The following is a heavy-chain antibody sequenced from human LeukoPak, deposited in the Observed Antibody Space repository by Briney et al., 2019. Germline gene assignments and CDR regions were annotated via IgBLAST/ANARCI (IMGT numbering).Heavy chain of an antibody. CDR3: ARGTYQLRYSPNGRGVFDY. CDR2: INPNSGGT. D-gene: IGHD2-2*02. V-gene: IGHV1-2*02. J-gene: IGHJ4*02. CDR1: GYTSTGYY. Sequence: ASVKVSCKASGYTSTGYYMHWVRQAPGQGLEWMGWINPNSGGTNYAQKFQGRVTMTRDTSISTAYMELSRLRSDDTAVYYCARGTYQLRYSPNGRGVFDYWGQGTLATVSS.